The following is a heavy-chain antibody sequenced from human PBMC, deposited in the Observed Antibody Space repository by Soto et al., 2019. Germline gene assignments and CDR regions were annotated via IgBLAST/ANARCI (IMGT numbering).Heavy chain of an antibody. CDR1: GFTFGDYA. V-gene: IGHV3-9*01. CDR3: AKDRNTAMVTGDFDY. CDR2: VSWTNISF. J-gene: IGHJ4*02. D-gene: IGHD5-18*01. Sequence: PGVSLRLSCAASGFTFGDYAMHWVRQVPGRGLEWVSGVSWTNISFGYADSVKGRFTISRDNARNSLYLQMNSLRREGTAFYYCAKDRNTAMVTGDFDYWGQGILVTVSS.